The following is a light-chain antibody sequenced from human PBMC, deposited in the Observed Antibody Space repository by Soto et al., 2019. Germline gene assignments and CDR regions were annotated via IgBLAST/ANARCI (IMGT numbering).Light chain of an antibody. J-gene: IGLJ1*01. V-gene: IGLV2-11*01. Sequence: QSALTQPRSVSGSPGQSVTISCTGTSSDVGTYNYVSWYQQYPGKAPKFIIYDVTKRPSGVPDRFSASKSCNTASLTISGPQDGDEYDYHCYSYGGSYNYVFGTGTKVTVL. CDR3: YSYGGSYNYV. CDR1: SSDVGTYNY. CDR2: DVT.